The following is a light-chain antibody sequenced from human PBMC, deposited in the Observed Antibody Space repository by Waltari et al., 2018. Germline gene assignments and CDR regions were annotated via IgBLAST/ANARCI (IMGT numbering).Light chain of an antibody. J-gene: IGKJ2*01. V-gene: IGKV3-11*01. Sequence: ETVLTQSPATLSLSPGESATLSCKASQSVRSFLAWYQHKPGQAPRLLIYDASNRATGIPPRFSGSGSGTDFTLTITRLEPEDSAVYYCQQPHNWPPRYTFFQGTSLEI. CDR1: QSVRSF. CDR3: QQPHNWPPRYT. CDR2: DAS.